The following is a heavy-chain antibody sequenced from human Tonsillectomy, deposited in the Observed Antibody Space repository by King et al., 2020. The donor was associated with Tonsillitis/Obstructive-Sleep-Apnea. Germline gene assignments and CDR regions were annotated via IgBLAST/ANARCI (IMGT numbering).Heavy chain of an antibody. D-gene: IGHD2-2*01. CDR2: IDPSDSYT. CDR3: ARHCSSTSCYPSYYYYGMDV. CDR1: GYSFTSYW. J-gene: IGHJ6*02. Sequence: VQLVESGAEVKKPGESLRISCKGSGYSFTSYWISWVRQMPGKGLEWMGRIDPSDSYTNYSPSFQGHVTISADKSISTAYLQWSSLKASDTAMYYCARHCSSTSCYPSYYYYGMDVWGQGTTVTVSS. V-gene: IGHV5-10-1*03.